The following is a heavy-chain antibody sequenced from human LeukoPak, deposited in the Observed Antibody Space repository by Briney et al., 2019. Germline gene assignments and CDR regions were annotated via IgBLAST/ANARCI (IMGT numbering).Heavy chain of an antibody. J-gene: IGHJ4*02. D-gene: IGHD1-1*01. CDR2: IWYDGSNK. CDR3: AKAGIGADGAGFLCEY. Sequence: PGGSLRLSCAASGFTFSSYGMHWVRQAPGKGLEWVAVIWYDGSNKYYADSVKGRLTVSRDNAKNSLFLQMNSLRVEDTGIYYCAKAGIGADGAGFLCEYWGQGTLVTVSS. V-gene: IGHV3-33*03. CDR1: GFTFSSYG.